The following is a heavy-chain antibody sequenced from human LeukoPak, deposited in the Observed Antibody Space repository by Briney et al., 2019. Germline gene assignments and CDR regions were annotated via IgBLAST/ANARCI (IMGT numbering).Heavy chain of an antibody. CDR1: GYTFTSYG. CDR3: AIRGGSGWYVY. V-gene: IGHV1-18*01. D-gene: IGHD6-19*01. J-gene: IGHJ4*02. CDR2: ISASNGNT. Sequence: ASVKVSCKASGYTFTSYGISWVRQAPGQGLEWMGWISASNGNTNYAQKVQGRVTMTTDTFTSTAYMELSSLRSEDTAVYYCAIRGGSGWYVYWGQGTLVTVSS.